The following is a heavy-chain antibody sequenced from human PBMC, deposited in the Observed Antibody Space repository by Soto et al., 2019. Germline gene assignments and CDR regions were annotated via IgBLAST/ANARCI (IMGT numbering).Heavy chain of an antibody. CDR1: GFTFNNYA. D-gene: IGHD3-3*01. Sequence: EVQLLETGGGLEQPGGSLRLSCAASGFTFNNYAMSWVRQAPGKVLEWVSSISSSGDGTNYADSVKGRFTISRDNSKSTLYLQMNSLRAEDTAVYYCAKPPRFLDCLLFGHWGRGTLVTVSS. CDR2: ISSSGDGT. CDR3: AKPPRFLDCLLFGH. J-gene: IGHJ4*02. V-gene: IGHV3-23*01.